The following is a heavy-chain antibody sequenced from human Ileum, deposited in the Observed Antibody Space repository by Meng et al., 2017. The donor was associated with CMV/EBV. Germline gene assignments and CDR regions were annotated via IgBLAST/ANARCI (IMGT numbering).Heavy chain of an antibody. J-gene: IGHJ4*02. CDR1: GASISSSSFY. CDR2: IYYSGST. Sequence: GSLRLSCIVSGASISSSSFYWGWIRQSPGKGLEWIGNIYYSGSTFYNPSLKSRVTISVDTSKNQFSLNLTSVTAADTAVYYCASVANNDFESSGYYNYWGKGTLVTVCS. V-gene: IGHV4-39*01. D-gene: IGHD3-22*01. CDR3: ASVANNDFESSGYYNY.